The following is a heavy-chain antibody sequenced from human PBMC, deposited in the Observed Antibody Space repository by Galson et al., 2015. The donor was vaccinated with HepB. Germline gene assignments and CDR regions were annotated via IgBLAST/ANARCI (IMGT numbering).Heavy chain of an antibody. CDR2: ISYDGNNQ. V-gene: IGHV3-30-3*01. CDR1: GFRISNFA. CDR3: ARDPDDTNGYYLTFEY. D-gene: IGHD3-22*01. Sequence: SLRLSCAASGFRISNFAMHWVRQAPGKRLEWVSMISYDGNNQLYSDSVRGRFTVSRDVAKNTVYVQMHSLRAEDTAVYYCARDPDDTNGYYLTFEYWGQGSLITVSS. J-gene: IGHJ4*02.